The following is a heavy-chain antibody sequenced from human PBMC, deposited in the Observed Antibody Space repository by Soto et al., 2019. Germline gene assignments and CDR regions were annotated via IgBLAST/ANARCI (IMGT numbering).Heavy chain of an antibody. CDR3: AKGSSSTKFLNYYFYHMDV. Sequence: LLESGGGLVQPGGSLSLSCVASGLSFPNYAMNWVRQAPGKGLEWVSGIGGSGAYTYYADSVKGRFTISRDNSKNTVYLQMNSLRGEDTAVYYCAKGSSSTKFLNYYFYHMDVWGKGTTVSVSS. D-gene: IGHD2-2*01. CDR2: IGGSGAYT. CDR1: GLSFPNYA. V-gene: IGHV3-23*01. J-gene: IGHJ6*03.